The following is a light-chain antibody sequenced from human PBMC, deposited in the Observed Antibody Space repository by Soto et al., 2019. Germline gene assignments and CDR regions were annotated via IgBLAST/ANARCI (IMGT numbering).Light chain of an antibody. CDR1: QSISSSY. CDR2: GAF. V-gene: IGKV3-20*01. Sequence: EIVLTQSPGTLSLSPEERATLSCRASQSISSSYLAWYQQKPGQAPRLLIYGAFSRATGIPDRFSGSGSGTDFTLTINRVAPEDLAVYYCQQYVSLPITLAPGTRLEIK. CDR3: QQYVSLPIT. J-gene: IGKJ5*01.